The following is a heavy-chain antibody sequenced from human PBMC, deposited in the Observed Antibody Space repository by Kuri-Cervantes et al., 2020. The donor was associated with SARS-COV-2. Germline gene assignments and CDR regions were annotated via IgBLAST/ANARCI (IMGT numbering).Heavy chain of an antibody. CDR2: ISHDGKNK. J-gene: IGHJ3*02. CDR1: GFNFSRTD. V-gene: IGHV3-30*03. D-gene: IGHD1-1*01. CDR3: ARGLGTADAFDI. Sequence: GESLKISCAASGFNFSRTDMHWVRQAPGKGLEWVAVISHDGKNKKCIASGKGRFTISRDNAKNSLYLQMNSLRAEDTAVYYCARGLGTADAFDIWGQGTMVTVSS.